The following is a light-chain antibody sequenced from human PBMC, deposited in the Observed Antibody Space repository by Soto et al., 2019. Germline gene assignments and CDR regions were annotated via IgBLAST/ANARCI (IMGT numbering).Light chain of an antibody. Sequence: AIRMTQSPSSFSASTGDRVTITCRASQGISSYLAWYQQKPGKAPKLLIYAASTLQSGVPSRLSGSGYRTDFTLTISCLQSEDFATYYCQQYYSYPRTFGKGTKVDIK. CDR2: AAS. V-gene: IGKV1-8*01. J-gene: IGKJ1*01. CDR3: QQYYSYPRT. CDR1: QGISSY.